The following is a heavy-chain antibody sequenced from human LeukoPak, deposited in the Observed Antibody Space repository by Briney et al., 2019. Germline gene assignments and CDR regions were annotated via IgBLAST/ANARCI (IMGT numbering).Heavy chain of an antibody. CDR3: ARGGDYYDSSGYFDY. Sequence: SETLSLTCTVSGGSISSSSYYWGWIRQPPGKGLEWIGSIYYSGSTYYNPSLRSRVTISVDTSKNQFSLKLSSVTAADTAVYYCARGGDYYDSSGYFDYWGQGTLVTVSS. CDR2: IYYSGST. CDR1: GGSISSSSYY. J-gene: IGHJ4*02. D-gene: IGHD3-22*01. V-gene: IGHV4-39*07.